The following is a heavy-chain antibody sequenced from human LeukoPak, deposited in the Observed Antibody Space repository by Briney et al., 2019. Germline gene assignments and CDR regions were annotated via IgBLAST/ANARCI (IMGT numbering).Heavy chain of an antibody. CDR2: INPNSGGT. V-gene: IGHV1-2*02. Sequence: ASVKVSCRASGYSFSAFYIHWERQAPGQGLEWMGWINPNSGGTSFAQKFQGRVTLIRDTSISTAYMEVSSLRSDDTAVYYCARDERESLSLILSDDAFDIWGQGTKVTVSS. J-gene: IGHJ3*02. D-gene: IGHD3-3*01. CDR1: GYSFSAFY. CDR3: ARDERESLSLILSDDAFDI.